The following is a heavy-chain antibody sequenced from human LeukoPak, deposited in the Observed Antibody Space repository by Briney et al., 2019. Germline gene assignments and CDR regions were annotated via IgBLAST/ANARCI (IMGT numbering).Heavy chain of an antibody. Sequence: ASVKVSCKASGYTFTGYYMHWVRQAPGQGLEWMGWINPNSGGTNYAQKFQGRVTMTRDTSISTAYMELSRLRSDDTAVYYCARVGDIAAAGTWGYFDYWGQGTLVTVSS. CDR3: ARVGDIAAAGTWGYFDY. V-gene: IGHV1-2*02. CDR2: INPNSGGT. CDR1: GYTFTGYY. J-gene: IGHJ4*02. D-gene: IGHD6-13*01.